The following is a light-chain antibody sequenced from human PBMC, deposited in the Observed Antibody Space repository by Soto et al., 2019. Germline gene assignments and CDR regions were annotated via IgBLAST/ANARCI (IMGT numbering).Light chain of an antibody. CDR1: SGHSSYI. V-gene: IGLV4-60*02. CDR3: ETWDSNNRV. J-gene: IGLJ2*01. CDR2: LEGSGRY. Sequence: QPVLTHSSSPSASLGSSVTLTCTLSSGHSSYIIEWHQQQQGKAPRYLMKLEGSGRYNKGIVVPVRFSGSSSEADRYLTSSNLQFADESDYYCETWDSNNRVFGGGIKLSVL.